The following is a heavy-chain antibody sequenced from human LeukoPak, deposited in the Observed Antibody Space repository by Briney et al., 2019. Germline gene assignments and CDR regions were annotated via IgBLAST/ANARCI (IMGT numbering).Heavy chain of an antibody. CDR2: IYTSGST. D-gene: IGHD6-19*01. V-gene: IGHV4-38-2*02. J-gene: IGHJ4*02. CDR1: GFSISSGYF. CDR3: ASTIGYSSGYFDY. Sequence: SETLSLTCSVSGFSISSGYFWGWNRQPPGKGLEWIGRIYTSGSTNYNPSLKSRVTISVDTSKNQFSLKLSSVTAADTAVYYCASTIGYSSGYFDYWGQGTLVTVSS.